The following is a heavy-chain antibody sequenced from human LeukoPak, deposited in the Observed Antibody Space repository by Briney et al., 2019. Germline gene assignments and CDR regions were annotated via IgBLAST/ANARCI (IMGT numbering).Heavy chain of an antibody. Sequence: PGGSLRLSCSASVFTISNCWMTWVRQAPGKGLEWVANMNQDGSRIYYVDSVKGRFTISRDNAKNSLHLQMNSLRAEDTAVYYCARNPPPDDSSGYLDYWGQGALVTVSS. V-gene: IGHV3-7*04. D-gene: IGHD3-22*01. J-gene: IGHJ4*02. CDR2: MNQDGSRI. CDR1: VFTISNCW. CDR3: ARNPPPDDSSGYLDY.